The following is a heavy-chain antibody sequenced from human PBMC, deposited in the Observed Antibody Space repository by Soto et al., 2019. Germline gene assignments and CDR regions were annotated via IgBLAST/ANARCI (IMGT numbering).Heavy chain of an antibody. CDR3: ARGGFYDSSGARNYYYYGMNV. Sequence: QVQLVQSGAEVKKPGASVKVSCKASGYTFTSYGINWVRQAPGQGLEWLGWISAYDGYTNYAQILQGRVSMTTDTPTNTAYMELRSLRSDDTDMYYCARGGFYDSSGARNYYYYGMNVWGQGTTVTVSS. V-gene: IGHV1-18*01. CDR1: GYTFTSYG. CDR2: ISAYDGYT. D-gene: IGHD3-22*01. J-gene: IGHJ6*02.